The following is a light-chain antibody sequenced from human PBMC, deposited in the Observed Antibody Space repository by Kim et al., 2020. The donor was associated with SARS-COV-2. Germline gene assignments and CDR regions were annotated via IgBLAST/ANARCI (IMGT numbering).Light chain of an antibody. CDR2: GKN. CDR3: NSRDSSGNHPQWV. J-gene: IGLJ3*02. Sequence: SSELTQDPAVSVALGQTVRITCQGDSLRSYYASWYQQKPGQAPVLVIYGKNNRPSGIPDRFSGSSPGNTASLTITGAQAEDEADYYCNSRDSSGNHPQWV. V-gene: IGLV3-19*01. CDR1: SLRSYY.